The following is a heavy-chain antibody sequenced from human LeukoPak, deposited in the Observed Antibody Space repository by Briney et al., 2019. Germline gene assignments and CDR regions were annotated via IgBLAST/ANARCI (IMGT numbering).Heavy chain of an antibody. V-gene: IGHV3-30*02. CDR3: AKYGAYCSSTSCYRGYYYYYMDV. D-gene: IGHD2-2*02. CDR2: IRYDGSNK. CDR1: GFTFSSYG. Sequence: GGSLRLSCAASGFTFSSYGMHWVRQAPGKGLEWVAFIRYDGSNKYYADSVKGRFTISRDNSKNTLYLQMNSLRAEDTAVYYCAKYGAYCSSTSCYRGYYYYYMDVWAKGPRSPSP. J-gene: IGHJ6*03.